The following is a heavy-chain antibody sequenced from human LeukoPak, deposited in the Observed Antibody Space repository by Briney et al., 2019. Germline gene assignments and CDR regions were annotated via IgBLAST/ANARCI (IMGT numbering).Heavy chain of an antibody. Sequence: PGGSLRLSCAASGFTFSSYAMSWVRQAPGKGLEWVSAISGSGGSTYYADSVKGRFTISRDNSKNTLYLQMNSLRVEDTAVYYCARQAFIAVAGTLYDYWGQGALVTVSS. J-gene: IGHJ4*02. CDR1: GFTFSSYA. CDR3: ARQAFIAVAGTLYDY. D-gene: IGHD6-19*01. CDR2: ISGSGGST. V-gene: IGHV3-23*01.